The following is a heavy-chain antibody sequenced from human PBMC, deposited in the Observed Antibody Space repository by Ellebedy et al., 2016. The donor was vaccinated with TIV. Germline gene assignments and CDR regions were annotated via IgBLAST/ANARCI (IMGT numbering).Heavy chain of an antibody. J-gene: IGHJ5*02. CDR3: VRDRPHNWFDP. CDR2: IDNDGSTA. Sequence: PGGSLRLSFAGSGFSFSSHWMHWIRQAPGKGLVWVSGIDNDGSTARYADSVKGRFTVSRDNAKNMVYLQMNGLSVEDTAVYYCVRDRPHNWFDPWGHGTLVTVSS. V-gene: IGHV3-74*01. CDR1: GFSFSSHW.